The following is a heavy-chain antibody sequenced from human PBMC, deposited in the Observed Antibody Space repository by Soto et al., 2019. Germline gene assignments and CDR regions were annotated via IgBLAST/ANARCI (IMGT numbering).Heavy chain of an antibody. Sequence: ASVKVSCKASGYTFTRYGMHWVRQAPGQRLEWMGWINAGNGNTKYSQKFQGRVTITRDTSASTAYMELSSLRSEDTAVYYCAREHIRGYWLGFDYWGQGTLVSVSS. V-gene: IGHV1-3*01. CDR1: GYTFTRYG. CDR3: AREHIRGYWLGFDY. D-gene: IGHD2-8*02. J-gene: IGHJ4*02. CDR2: INAGNGNT.